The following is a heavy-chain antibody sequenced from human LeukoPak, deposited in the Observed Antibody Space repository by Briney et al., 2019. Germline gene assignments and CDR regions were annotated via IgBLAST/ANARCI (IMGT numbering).Heavy chain of an antibody. D-gene: IGHD3-9*01. J-gene: IGHJ3*02. CDR1: GGSISSSSYY. CDR3: ARDLPRYDILMSAFDI. V-gene: IGHV4-39*07. Sequence: SETLSLTCTVSGGSISSSSYYWGWIRQPPGKGLEWIGSIYYSGSTYYNPSLKSRVTISVDTSKNQFSLKLSSVTAADTAVYYCARDLPRYDILMSAFDIWGQGTMVTVSS. CDR2: IYYSGST.